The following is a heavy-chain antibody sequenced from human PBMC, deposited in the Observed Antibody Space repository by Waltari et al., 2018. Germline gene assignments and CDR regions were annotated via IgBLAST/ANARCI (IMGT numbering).Heavy chain of an antibody. Sequence: QVQLVQSGAEVKKPGASVKVSCKASGYTFTSYAMHWVRQAPGPRLGWMGWINAGNGNTKYSQKFQGRVTITRDTSASTAYMELSSLRSEDTAVYYCAEGFPGPRVYYDFWSGPLSPWGQGTLVTVSS. V-gene: IGHV1-3*01. CDR1: GYTFTSYA. D-gene: IGHD3-3*01. J-gene: IGHJ5*02. CDR2: INAGNGNT. CDR3: AEGFPGPRVYYDFWSGPLSP.